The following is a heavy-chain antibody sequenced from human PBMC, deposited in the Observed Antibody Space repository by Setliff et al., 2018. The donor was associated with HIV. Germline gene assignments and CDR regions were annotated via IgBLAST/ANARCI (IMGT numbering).Heavy chain of an antibody. D-gene: IGHD3-22*01. J-gene: IGHJ4*02. Sequence: SETLSLTCAVYGVSFSGYYWSWIRQPPGKGLEWIGEINHIRSTNYNPSLKSRVTMSVDTSKNHFSLKLSSVTAADTAVYYCARSPDYYDSSGYYRAIDYWGQGMLVTVSS. CDR1: GVSFSGYY. CDR3: ARSPDYYDSSGYYRAIDY. V-gene: IGHV4-34*01. CDR2: INHIRST.